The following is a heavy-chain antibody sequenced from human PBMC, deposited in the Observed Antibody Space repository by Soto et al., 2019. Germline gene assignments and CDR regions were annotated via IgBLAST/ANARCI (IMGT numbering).Heavy chain of an antibody. J-gene: IGHJ6*02. CDR3: ARWEADGRLVCGNHYYYCYGMDV. V-gene: IGHV4-59*01. Sequence: PSETLSLTCTVSGGSISSYHWSWIRQPPGKGLEWIGYIYYSGSTNYNPSLKSRVTISVDTSKNQFSLKLSSVTAADTAVYYCARWEADGRLVCGNHYYYCYGMDVWAQGTTVTVSS. D-gene: IGHD6-19*01. CDR1: GGSISSYH. CDR2: IYYSGST.